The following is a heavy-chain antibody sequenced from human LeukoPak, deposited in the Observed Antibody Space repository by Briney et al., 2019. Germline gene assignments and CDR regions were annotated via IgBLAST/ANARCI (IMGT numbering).Heavy chain of an antibody. CDR1: GFTFSDYY. D-gene: IGHD6-19*01. J-gene: IGHJ4*02. V-gene: IGHV3-11*04. Sequence: GGSLRLSCAASGFTFSDYYMGWIRQAPGKGLEWVSYISSSGSTKYYADSVKGRFTISRDNAKNSLYLQMNSLRPEDTAVFHCARGRAVTGSTVIDYWGQGTLVTVSS. CDR2: ISSSGSTK. CDR3: ARGRAVTGSTVIDY.